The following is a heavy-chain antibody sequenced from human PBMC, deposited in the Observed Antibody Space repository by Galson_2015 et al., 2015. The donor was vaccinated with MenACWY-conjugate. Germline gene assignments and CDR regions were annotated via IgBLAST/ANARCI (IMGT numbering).Heavy chain of an antibody. D-gene: IGHD6-19*01. CDR2: YHSGST. J-gene: IGHJ4*02. CDR3: ARSRGAVAEVG. Sequence: YHSGSTNYNPSLKSRVTISVDKSKNQFSLKLSSVTAADTAVYYCARSRGAVAEVGWGQGTLVTVSS. V-gene: IGHV4-4*02.